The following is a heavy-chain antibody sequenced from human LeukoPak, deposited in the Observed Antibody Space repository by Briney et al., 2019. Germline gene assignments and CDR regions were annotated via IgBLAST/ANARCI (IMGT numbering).Heavy chain of an antibody. CDR2: IYYTGRT. V-gene: IGHV4-61*01. Sequence: PSETLSLTCTVSGGSVSSGSYYWSWIRQPPGKGLEWIGYIYYTGRTNYNPSLKSRVTISVDTSKIQFSLHLRSVTAADTAVYYCARSPLGSLWSEESRSYFDYWGQGTLVTVSS. J-gene: IGHJ4*02. D-gene: IGHD3-10*01. CDR3: ARSPLGSLWSEESRSYFDY. CDR1: GGSVSSGSYY.